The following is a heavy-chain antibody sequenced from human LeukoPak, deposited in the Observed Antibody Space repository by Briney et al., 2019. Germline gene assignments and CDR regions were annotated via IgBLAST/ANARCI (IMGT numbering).Heavy chain of an antibody. CDR3: AREGYSSGWYSPYFDY. J-gene: IGHJ4*02. V-gene: IGHV3-20*04. CDR2: INWNGGST. D-gene: IGHD6-19*01. Sequence: GGSLRLSCAASGFTFDDYGMSWVRQAPGKGLEWVSGINWNGGSTGYADSAKGRFTISRDNAKNSLYLQMNSLRAEDTALYYCAREGYSSGWYSPYFDYWGQGTLVTVSS. CDR1: GFTFDDYG.